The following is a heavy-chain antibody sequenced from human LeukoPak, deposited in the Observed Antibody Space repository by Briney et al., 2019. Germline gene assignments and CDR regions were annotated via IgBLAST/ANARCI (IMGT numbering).Heavy chain of an antibody. Sequence: GSLRLSCAASGFTFSIYGMHWDRQAPGKGLEWVAVISYDGSNKYYADSVKGRFTISRDNSKNTLYLQMNSLRAEDTAVYYCAKGRGRYYENIDYWGQGTLVTVSS. V-gene: IGHV3-30*18. CDR3: AKGRGRYYENIDY. CDR1: GFTFSIYG. CDR2: ISYDGSNK. D-gene: IGHD1-26*01. J-gene: IGHJ4*02.